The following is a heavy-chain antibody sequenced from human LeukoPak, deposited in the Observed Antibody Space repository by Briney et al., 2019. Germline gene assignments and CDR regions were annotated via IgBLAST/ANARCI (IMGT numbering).Heavy chain of an antibody. CDR1: GFTFSSYG. D-gene: IGHD1-26*01. V-gene: IGHV3-33*06. CDR3: AKDPRESYSRDYYYYMDV. CDR2: IWYDGSNK. J-gene: IGHJ6*03. Sequence: PGRSLRFSCAASGFTFSSYGMHWVRQAPGKGLDWVAVIWYDGSNKYYADSVKGRFTISRDNSKDTLYLQMNSLRDEDAAVYYCAKDPRESYSRDYYYYMDVWGKGTTVTVSS.